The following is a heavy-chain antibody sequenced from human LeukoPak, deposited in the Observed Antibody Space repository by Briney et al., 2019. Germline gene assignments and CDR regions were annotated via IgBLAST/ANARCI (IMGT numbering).Heavy chain of an antibody. D-gene: IGHD3-22*01. CDR3: AKNYYDSRYYFDY. Sequence: GGSLRLSCAASGFTFSSDAMSWVRRAPGKGLEWVSAISGSGGSTYYADSVKGRFTISRDNSKNTLYLQMNSLRAEDTAVYYCAKNYYDSRYYFDYWGQGTLVTVSS. CDR1: GFTFSSDA. V-gene: IGHV3-23*01. J-gene: IGHJ4*02. CDR2: ISGSGGST.